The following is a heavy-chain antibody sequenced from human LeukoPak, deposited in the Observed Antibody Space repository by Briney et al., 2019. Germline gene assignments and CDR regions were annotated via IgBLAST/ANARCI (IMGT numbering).Heavy chain of an antibody. V-gene: IGHV3-33*06. CDR1: GFTFSSYG. CDR3: AKDLGHCYSTTCYFDY. CDR2: IWYDGSNK. J-gene: IGHJ4*02. Sequence: GGSLRLSCAASGFTFSSYGMHWVRQAPGKGLEWVAVIWYDGSNKYYADSVKGRFTISRDNSKNTLYLQMNSLRAEDTAVYYCAKDLGHCYSTTCYFDYWGQGTLVTVSS. D-gene: IGHD2-2*01.